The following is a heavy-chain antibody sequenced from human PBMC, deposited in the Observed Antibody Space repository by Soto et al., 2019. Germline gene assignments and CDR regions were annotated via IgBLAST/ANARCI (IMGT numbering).Heavy chain of an antibody. V-gene: IGHV4-34*01. CDR2: INHSGST. CDR3: ARSSSSYYDILTGYPPYFDY. D-gene: IGHD3-9*01. Sequence: SETLSLTCAVYGGSFSGYYWSWIRQPPGKGLEWIGEINHSGSTNYNPSLKSRVTISVDTSKNQFSLKLSSVTAADTAVYYCARSSSSYYDILTGYPPYFDYWGQGTLVTVSS. J-gene: IGHJ4*02. CDR1: GGSFSGYY.